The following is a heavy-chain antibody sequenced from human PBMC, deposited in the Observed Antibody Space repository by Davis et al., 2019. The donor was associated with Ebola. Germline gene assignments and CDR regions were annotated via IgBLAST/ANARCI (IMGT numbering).Heavy chain of an antibody. CDR1: GGSISSGGYS. Sequence: SETLSLTCAVSGGSISSGGYSWSWIRQPPGKGLEWIGHIYHGGSTYYNPSLKSRVTISVDTSKNQFSLKLSSVTAADTAVYYCARPRAAGTPLGYFQHWGQGTLVTVSS. J-gene: IGHJ1*01. D-gene: IGHD6-13*01. CDR3: ARPRAAGTPLGYFQH. V-gene: IGHV4-30-2*01. CDR2: IYHGGST.